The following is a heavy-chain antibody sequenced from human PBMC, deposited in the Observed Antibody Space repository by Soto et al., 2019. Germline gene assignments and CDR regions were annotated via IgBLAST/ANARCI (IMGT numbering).Heavy chain of an antibody. V-gene: IGHV1-8*01. J-gene: IGHJ5*01. CDR3: ARFGGWSVDS. CDR2: INPNSGNT. Sequence: ASVKVSCKASGYIFTNYDINWVRQATGQGLEYLGWINPNSGNTGYVQKFKGRVTMTRNTSINTAYMELNSLRSEDTAVYYCARFGGWSVDSGDQRTLVTASP. D-gene: IGHD3-16*01. CDR1: GYIFTNYD.